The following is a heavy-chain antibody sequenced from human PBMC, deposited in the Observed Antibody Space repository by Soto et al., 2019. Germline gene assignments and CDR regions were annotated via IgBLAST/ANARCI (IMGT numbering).Heavy chain of an antibody. CDR1: GGSISSYY. D-gene: IGHD5-12*01. CDR2: IYYSGST. J-gene: IGHJ4*02. V-gene: IGHV4-59*08. CDR3: ARVQGMVATHSDY. Sequence: SETLSLTCTVSGGSISSYYWSWIRQPPGKGLEWIGYIYYSGSTNYNPSLKSRVTISVDTSKNQFSLKLSSVTAADTAVYYCARVQGMVATHSDYWGQGTLVTVSS.